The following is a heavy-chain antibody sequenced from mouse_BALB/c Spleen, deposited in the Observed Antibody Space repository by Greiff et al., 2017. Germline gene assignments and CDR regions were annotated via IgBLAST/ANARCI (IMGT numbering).Heavy chain of an antibody. CDR3: ARSGDFDD. D-gene: IGHD3-1*01. V-gene: IGHV1-7*01. CDR2: INPSTGYT. J-gene: IGHJ2*01. Sequence: QVQLQQSGAELAKPGASVKMSCKASGYTFTSYWMHWVKQRPGQGLEWIGYINPSTGYTEYNQKFKDKATLTADKSSSTAYMQLSSLTSEDSAVYYCARSGDFDDWGQGTTLTVSS. CDR1: GYTFTSYW.